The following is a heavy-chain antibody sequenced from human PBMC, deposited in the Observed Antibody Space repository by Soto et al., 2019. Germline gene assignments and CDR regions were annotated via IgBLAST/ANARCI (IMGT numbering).Heavy chain of an antibody. CDR1: GFSLSTSGVG. J-gene: IGHJ4*02. CDR2: IYWDDDK. V-gene: IGHV2-5*02. D-gene: IGHD3-3*01. Sequence: QITLKESGPTLVKPTQTLTLTCTFSGFSLSTSGVGVGWIRQPPGKALEWLALIYWDDDKRYSPSLKSRLTITKDTSKNQVVLTMTNMDPVDTATYYCAQRAYDFWSGYYLGEGFDYWGQGTLVTVSS. CDR3: AQRAYDFWSGYYLGEGFDY.